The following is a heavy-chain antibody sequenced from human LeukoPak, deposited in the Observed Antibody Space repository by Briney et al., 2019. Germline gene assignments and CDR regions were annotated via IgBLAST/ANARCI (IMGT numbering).Heavy chain of an antibody. Sequence: GGSLRLSCAASGFTFSSHWMHWVRQAPGKGLVWVSRISPDGSTTKNADSVMGRFTISRDNARSTLFLQLNSLRAEDTAVYYCAREINKWFDPWGQGTLVTVSS. J-gene: IGHJ5*02. CDR3: AREINKWFDP. CDR1: GFTFSSHW. V-gene: IGHV3-74*03. CDR2: ISPDGSTT.